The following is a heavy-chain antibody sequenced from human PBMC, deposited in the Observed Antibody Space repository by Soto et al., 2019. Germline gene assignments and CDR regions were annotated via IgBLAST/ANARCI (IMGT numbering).Heavy chain of an antibody. Sequence: SVKVSCKASGGTFSSYAISWVRQAPGQGLEWMGGIIPIFGTANYAQKFQGRVTITADESTSTAYMELSSPRSEDTAVYYCARGTSITIFGVAPYYFDYWGQGTLVTVSS. D-gene: IGHD3-3*01. CDR2: IIPIFGTA. CDR1: GGTFSSYA. V-gene: IGHV1-69*13. CDR3: ARGTSITIFGVAPYYFDY. J-gene: IGHJ4*02.